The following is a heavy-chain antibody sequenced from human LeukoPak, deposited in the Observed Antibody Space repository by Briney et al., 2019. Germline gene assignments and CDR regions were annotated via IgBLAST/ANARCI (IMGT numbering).Heavy chain of an antibody. J-gene: IGHJ4*02. Sequence: PGGSLRLSCAASGFTFSSYAMSWVRQAPGKGLEWVSTISNSDYSTYYADSVKDRFTISRANSENTLYLQMNNLRAEDTAVYYCAKATGYLLWGQGTLVTVSS. CDR2: ISNSDYST. CDR1: GFTFSSYA. D-gene: IGHD1-14*01. V-gene: IGHV3-23*01. CDR3: AKATGYLL.